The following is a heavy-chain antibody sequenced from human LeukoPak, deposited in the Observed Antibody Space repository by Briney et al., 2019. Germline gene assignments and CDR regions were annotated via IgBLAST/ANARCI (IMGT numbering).Heavy chain of an antibody. CDR2: IWYDGSNK. CDR1: GFTFSSYG. CDR3: AKVGPRGSGWYYFDY. V-gene: IGHV3-33*06. D-gene: IGHD6-19*01. Sequence: GRSLRLSCAASGFTFSSYGMHWVRQAPGKGLEWVAVIWYDGSNKYYADSVKGRFTISRDNSKNTLYLQMNSLRAEDTAVYYCAKVGPRGSGWYYFDYWGQGTLVTVSS. J-gene: IGHJ4*02.